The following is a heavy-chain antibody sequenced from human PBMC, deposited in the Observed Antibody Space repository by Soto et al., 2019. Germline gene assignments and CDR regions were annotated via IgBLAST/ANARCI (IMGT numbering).Heavy chain of an antibody. CDR1: GASISGGRYF. V-gene: IGHV4-31*03. J-gene: IGHJ4*01. Sequence: PSETLSLTCSVAGASISGGRYFWSWIRQHPGKGLEWIGYSYSSGTTDYNPSLKSRVSISIDTSKNQFSLNLNSVTAADTAVYYCAREGALHTIGHYWSFPYYWGQGTLVTVS. D-gene: IGHD2-8*01. CDR3: AREGALHTIGHYWSFPYY. CDR2: SYSSGTT.